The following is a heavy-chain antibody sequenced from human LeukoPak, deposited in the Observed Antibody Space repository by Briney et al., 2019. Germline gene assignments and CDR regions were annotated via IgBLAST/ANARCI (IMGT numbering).Heavy chain of an antibody. Sequence: GGSLRLSCAASGFTFSSYTMNWVRQAPGKGLEWVSSISSSSGYIYYADSVKGRFTISRDNAKNSLYLRMNSLRAEDTAVYYCARGYGDQTCDYWGQGTLVTVSS. CDR1: GFTFSSYT. CDR2: ISSSSGYI. J-gene: IGHJ4*02. V-gene: IGHV3-21*01. CDR3: ARGYGDQTCDY. D-gene: IGHD4-17*01.